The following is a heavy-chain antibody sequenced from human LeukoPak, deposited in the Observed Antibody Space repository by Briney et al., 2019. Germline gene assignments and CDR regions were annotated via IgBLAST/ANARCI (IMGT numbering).Heavy chain of an antibody. J-gene: IGHJ4*02. CDR2: INPSGGST. CDR1: GYTFTGYY. CDR3: ARATGATDDYGDYPFGY. D-gene: IGHD4-17*01. V-gene: IGHV1-46*01. Sequence: ASVKVSCKASGYTFTGYYMHWVRQAPGQGLEWMGIINPSGGSTSYAQKFQGRVTMTRDTSTSTVYMELSRLRSDDTAVYYCARATGATDDYGDYPFGYWGQGTLVTVSS.